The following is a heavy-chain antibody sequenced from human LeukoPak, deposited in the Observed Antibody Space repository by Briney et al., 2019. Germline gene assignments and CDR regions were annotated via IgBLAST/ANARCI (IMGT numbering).Heavy chain of an antibody. J-gene: IGHJ4*02. CDR1: GGSISSRSYY. Sequence: PSETLSLTCTVSGGSISSRSYYWGWIRQPPGKGLEWIGSIYYSGSTYYNPSLKSRVTISVDTSKNQFSLKLSSVTAADTAVYYCARLSKGGNSDYWGQGTLVTVSS. CDR3: ARLSKGGNSDY. V-gene: IGHV4-39*01. CDR2: IYYSGST. D-gene: IGHD4-23*01.